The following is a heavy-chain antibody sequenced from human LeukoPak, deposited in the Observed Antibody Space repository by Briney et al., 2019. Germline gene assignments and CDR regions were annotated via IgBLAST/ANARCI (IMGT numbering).Heavy chain of an antibody. D-gene: IGHD3-22*01. CDR1: GYTFTSYG. CDR2: ISAYNGNT. J-gene: IGHJ4*02. CDR3: ARGLDTYYYDSSGYYEFDY. V-gene: IGHV1-18*01. Sequence: ASVKVSCKASGYTFTSYGISWVRQAPGQGLEWMGWISAYNGNTNYAQKLQGRVTMTTDTSTSTAYMELRSLRSDDTAVYYCARGLDTYYYDSSGYYEFDYWGQGTLVTASS.